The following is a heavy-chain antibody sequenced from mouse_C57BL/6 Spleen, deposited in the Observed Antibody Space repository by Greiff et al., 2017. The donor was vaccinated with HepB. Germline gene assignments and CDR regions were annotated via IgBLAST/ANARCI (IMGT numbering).Heavy chain of an antibody. CDR1: GFTFSDYG. V-gene: IGHV5-17*01. CDR2: ISSGSSTI. D-gene: IGHD2-4*01. CDR3: ARGYDYDGFAY. J-gene: IGHJ3*01. Sequence: EVQRVESGGGLVKPGGSLKLSCAASGFTFSDYGMHWVRQAPEKGLEWVAYISSGSSTIYYADTVKGRFTIFRDNAKNTLFLQMTSLRSEDTAMYYCARGYDYDGFAYWGQGTLVTVSA.